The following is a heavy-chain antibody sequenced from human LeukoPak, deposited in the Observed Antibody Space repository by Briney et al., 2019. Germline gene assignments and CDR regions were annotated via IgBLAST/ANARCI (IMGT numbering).Heavy chain of an antibody. CDR1: GCSFSSYW. V-gene: IGHV3-74*01. CDR2: INSDGITT. CDR3: ARDMVAGGPDY. J-gene: IGHJ4*02. Sequence: GGALTLSCAASGCSFSSYWMHWVRQAPGKGLVWVSRINSDGITTSYPASVKGRITISRNNAKNTLLLQMNILKADDTAGYFWARDMVAGGPDYWGQGTLVTVSS. D-gene: IGHD6-19*01.